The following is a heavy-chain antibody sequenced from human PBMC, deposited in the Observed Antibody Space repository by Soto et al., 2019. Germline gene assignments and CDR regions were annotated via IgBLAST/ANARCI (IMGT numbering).Heavy chain of an antibody. D-gene: IGHD6-13*01. CDR2: IWSNGNTK. Sequence: GGSLRLSCAASGFAFSTYGMHWVRQAPGKGLEWAAVIWSNGNTKDYADSLKGRFTISRDNSKNTLYLQMNSLRVEDTAVYYCARGRIAAAGTRYYFDYWGQGALVTVSS. CDR3: ARGRIAAAGTRYYFDY. J-gene: IGHJ4*02. V-gene: IGHV3-33*01. CDR1: GFAFSTYG.